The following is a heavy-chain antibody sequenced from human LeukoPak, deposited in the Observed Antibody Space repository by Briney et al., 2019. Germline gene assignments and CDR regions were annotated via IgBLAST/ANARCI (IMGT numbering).Heavy chain of an antibody. D-gene: IGHD6-19*01. V-gene: IGHV3-21*01. CDR1: GFTFSAFS. CDR2: ISSSSSDI. CDR3: ATGYTSGTRIDY. J-gene: IGHJ4*02. Sequence: PGGSLRLSCAASGFTFSAFSMNWVRQAPGKGLEWVSAISSSSSDIYYTDSVKGRFTISRDNANNFLYLQVSSLRVEDTAVYYCATGYTSGTRIDYWGQGTLVSVSS.